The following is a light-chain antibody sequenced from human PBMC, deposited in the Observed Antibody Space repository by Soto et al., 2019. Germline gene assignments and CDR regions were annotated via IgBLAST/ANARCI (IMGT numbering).Light chain of an antibody. V-gene: IGLV2-8*01. CDR1: SSDIGGYNY. CDR3: TSYAGGNIV. J-gene: IGLJ1*01. CDR2: EVN. Sequence: QSALTQPPSASGSPGQSVTISCTGTSSDIGGYNYVSWYQQHPGKVPKLMVYEVNKRPSGVPDRFSGSKSGNTASLTVSGLQAEDEADYYCTSYAGGNIVFGTGPSSPS.